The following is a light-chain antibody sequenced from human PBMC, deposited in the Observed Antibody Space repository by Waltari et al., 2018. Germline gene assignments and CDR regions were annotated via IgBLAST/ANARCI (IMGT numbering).Light chain of an antibody. J-gene: IGLJ2*01. Sequence: FMLTQPHSVSESPGKTITISCPGSGGSIASKDVQWYQQRPGSAPIILLFENGQRPSGVPDRFSGSTDSSSNSASLTISGLKTEDEADYYCQSCDNNNVIFGGGTKLTVL. CDR3: QSCDNNNVI. CDR1: GGSIASKD. CDR2: ENG. V-gene: IGLV6-57*02.